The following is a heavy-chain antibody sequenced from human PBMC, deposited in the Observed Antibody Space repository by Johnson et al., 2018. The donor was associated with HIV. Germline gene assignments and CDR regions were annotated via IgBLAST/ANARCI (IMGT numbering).Heavy chain of an antibody. CDR2: ISYDGSNK. CDR1: GFTFDDYA. J-gene: IGHJ3*02. D-gene: IGHD3-10*01. Sequence: QVQLVESGGGLVQPGRSLRLSCAASGFTFDDYAMHWVRQAPGKGLEWVAVISYDGSNKYYADSVKGRFTISRDNSKNTLYLQMNSLRAEDTAVHYCAKEGTLWFGELYDAFYIWGQGTMVTVSS. CDR3: AKEGTLWFGELYDAFYI. V-gene: IGHV3-30*04.